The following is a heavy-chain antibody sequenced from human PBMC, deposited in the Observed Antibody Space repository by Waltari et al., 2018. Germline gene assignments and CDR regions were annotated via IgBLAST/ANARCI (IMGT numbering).Heavy chain of an antibody. CDR3: ATWTGGSLGAFDN. V-gene: IGHV3-53*01. J-gene: IGHJ3*02. CDR1: GFTVSNEY. D-gene: IGHD7-27*01. CDR2: IYSGGDT. Sequence: EVQLVESGGGLIQPGGSLRLSCEVSGFTVSNEYIGWVRQAPGKGLEWVSVIYSGGDTYDADAVRGRFTISRDNSKNTLYLQMNSQRVEDTALYYCATWTGGSLGAFDNWGQGTMVTVSS.